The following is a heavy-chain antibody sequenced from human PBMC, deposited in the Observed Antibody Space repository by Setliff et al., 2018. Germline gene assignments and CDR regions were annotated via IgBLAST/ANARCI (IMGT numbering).Heavy chain of an antibody. CDR2: IKQDGSDI. D-gene: IGHD3-3*01. V-gene: IGHV3-7*01. CDR1: GFTFSGYW. CDR3: ARHLARGMQIFGVAPRFGY. Sequence: PGGSLRLSCAASGFTFSGYWMSWVRQAPGKGLERVANIKQDGSDIYYLASVKGRFTISRDNANNSLYLQMDSLKAEDTAVYYCARHLARGMQIFGVAPRFGYWGQGTLVTVSS. J-gene: IGHJ4*02.